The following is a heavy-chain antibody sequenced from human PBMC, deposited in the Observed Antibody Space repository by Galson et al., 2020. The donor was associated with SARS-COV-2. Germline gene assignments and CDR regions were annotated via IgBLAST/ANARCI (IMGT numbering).Heavy chain of an antibody. CDR2: ISGSGGRT. CDR3: AKVYYGSGRVTY. V-gene: IGHV3-23*01. Sequence: GGSLRLSCAASGFTFSSYAMSWVRQAPGKGLEWVSAISGSGGRTYYADSVKGRFTISRDNSKNTLYLQMNSLRAEDTAVYYCAKVYYGSGRVTYWGQGTLVTVSS. D-gene: IGHD3-10*01. CDR1: GFTFSSYA. J-gene: IGHJ4*02.